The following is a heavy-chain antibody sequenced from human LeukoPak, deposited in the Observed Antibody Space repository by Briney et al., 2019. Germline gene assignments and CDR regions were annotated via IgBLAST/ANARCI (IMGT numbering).Heavy chain of an antibody. V-gene: IGHV3-23*01. Sequence: GGSLRLSCAASGFNFANHAMSWVRQTAGKGLEWVSAISGGGDITYYADSVKGRFTISRDNSKDALFLQMHSLRPGDTAVYYCVREDTPATANYWGQGTLVTISS. CDR1: GFNFANHA. J-gene: IGHJ4*02. D-gene: IGHD2-21*02. CDR2: ISGGGDIT. CDR3: VREDTPATANY.